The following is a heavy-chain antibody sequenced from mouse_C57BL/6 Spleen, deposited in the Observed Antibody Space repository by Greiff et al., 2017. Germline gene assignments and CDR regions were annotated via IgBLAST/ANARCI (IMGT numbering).Heavy chain of an antibody. Sequence: VQLQQSGPELVKPGASVKISCKASGYAFSSSWMNWVKQRPGKGLEWIGRIYPGDGDTNYNGKFKGKATLTADKSSSTAYMQLSSLTSEDSAVYFCARSGITGRYFDVWGTGTTVTVSS. J-gene: IGHJ1*03. CDR3: ARSGITGRYFDV. D-gene: IGHD4-1*01. V-gene: IGHV1-82*01. CDR1: GYAFSSSW. CDR2: IYPGDGDT.